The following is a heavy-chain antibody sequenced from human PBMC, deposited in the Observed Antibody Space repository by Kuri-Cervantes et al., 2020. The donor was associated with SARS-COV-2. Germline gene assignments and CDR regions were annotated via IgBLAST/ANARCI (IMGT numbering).Heavy chain of an antibody. CDR3: ARFYGSGSPFDY. Sequence: GESLKISCAASGFTFSSYWMHWVRQAPGKGLVWVSRINSDGSSTSYADSVKGRFTISRDNAKNSLYLQMNSLRAEDTAVYYCARFYGSGSPFDYWGQGTLVTVSS. CDR1: GFTFSSYW. J-gene: IGHJ4*02. D-gene: IGHD3-10*01. CDR2: INSDGSST. V-gene: IGHV3-74*01.